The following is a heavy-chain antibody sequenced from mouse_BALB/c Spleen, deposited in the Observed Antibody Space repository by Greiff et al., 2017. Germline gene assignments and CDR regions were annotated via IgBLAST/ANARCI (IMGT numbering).Heavy chain of an antibody. CDR2: ISSGSSTI. J-gene: IGHJ1*01. V-gene: IGHV5-17*02. D-gene: IGHD2-4*01. CDR3: ARGGIYYDYDGGVWYFDV. CDR1: GFTFSSFG. Sequence: EVKVVESGGGLVQPGGSRKLSCAASGFTFSSFGMHWVRQAPEKGLEWVAYISSGSSTIYYADTVKGRFTISRDNPKNTLFLQMTSLRSEDTAMYYCARGGIYYDYDGGVWYFDVWGAGTTVTVSA.